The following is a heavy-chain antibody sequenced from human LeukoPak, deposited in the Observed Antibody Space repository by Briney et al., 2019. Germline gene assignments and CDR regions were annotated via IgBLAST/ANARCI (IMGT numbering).Heavy chain of an antibody. CDR2: ISGSGGST. CDR1: GFTLSSYA. Sequence: PGGSLRLSCAASGFTLSSYAMSWVRQAPGKGLEWVSAISGSGGSTYYADSVKGRFTISRDNSKNTLYLQMNSLRAEDTAVYYCAKSTLSMVRGVISYWGQGTLVTVSS. V-gene: IGHV3-23*01. D-gene: IGHD3-10*01. CDR3: AKSTLSMVRGVISY. J-gene: IGHJ4*02.